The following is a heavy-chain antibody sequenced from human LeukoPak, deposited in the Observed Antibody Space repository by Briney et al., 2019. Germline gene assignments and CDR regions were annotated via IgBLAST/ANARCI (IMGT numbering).Heavy chain of an antibody. Sequence: SETLSLPCTVSGGSVSRSPYYWSWIRQPPGKGLEWIGEINHSGSTNYNPSLKSRVTISVDTSKNQFSLKLSSVTAADTAVYYCASRNWFDPWGQGTLVTVSS. CDR1: GGSVSRSPYY. J-gene: IGHJ5*02. V-gene: IGHV4-39*07. CDR2: INHSGST. CDR3: ASRNWFDP.